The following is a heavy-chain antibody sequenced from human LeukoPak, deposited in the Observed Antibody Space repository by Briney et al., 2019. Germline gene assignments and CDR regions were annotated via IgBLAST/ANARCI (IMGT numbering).Heavy chain of an antibody. J-gene: IGHJ4*02. V-gene: IGHV1-2*02. CDR1: GYTFTGYY. CDR3: ARVDSSGWYYFDY. D-gene: IGHD6-19*01. CDR2: INPNSGGT. Sequence: ASVEVSCKASGYTFTGYYMHWVRQAPRQGLEWMVWINPNSGGTNYAQKFQGRVTMTRDTSISTAYMELSRLRSDDTAVYYCARVDSSGWYYFDYWAQGTLVTVSS.